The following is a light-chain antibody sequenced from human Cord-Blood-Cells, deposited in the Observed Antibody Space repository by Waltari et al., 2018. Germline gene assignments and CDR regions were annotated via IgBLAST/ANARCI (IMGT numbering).Light chain of an antibody. V-gene: IGKV4-1*01. CDR1: QSVLYSSNNKNY. CDR2: WAS. Sequence: DIVMTQSPDSLAVSLGERATINCKSSQSVLYSSNNKNYLAWYQQKPGQPPKLLIYWASTRKSGVPDRFSGSGSGTDFTLTISSLQAEDVAVYYCQQYYSTLLTFGGGTKVEIK. J-gene: IGKJ4*01. CDR3: QQYYSTLLT.